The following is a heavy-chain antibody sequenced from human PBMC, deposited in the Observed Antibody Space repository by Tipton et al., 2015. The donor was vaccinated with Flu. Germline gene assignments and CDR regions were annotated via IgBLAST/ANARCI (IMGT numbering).Heavy chain of an antibody. V-gene: IGHV4-4*07. CDR1: GASISSYF. CDR2: IYSNGIT. D-gene: IGHD3-9*01. J-gene: IGHJ4*02. CDR3: VGRGLLTSLIY. Sequence: GLVKPSETLSLNCTVSGASISSYFWSWIRQPAGKGLEWIGRIYSNGITNYSPSLKSRVTMSVDTSKNQVSLKMNSVTVADTAVYYCVGRGLLTSLIYWGQGILGTVSS.